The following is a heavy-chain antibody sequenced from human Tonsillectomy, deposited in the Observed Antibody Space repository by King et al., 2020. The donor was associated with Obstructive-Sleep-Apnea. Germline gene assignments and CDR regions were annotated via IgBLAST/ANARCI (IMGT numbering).Heavy chain of an antibody. CDR1: GGSISSYY. Sequence: QLQLQESGPGLVKPSETLSLTCTVSGGSISSYYWSWIRQPPGKGLEWIGCIYYSGSTNYNPSLKSRVTISVDTSKNQFSLKLSSVTAADTAVYYCARGSERFLEWQRSDGMEVWGQGTTVTVSS. J-gene: IGHJ6*02. V-gene: IGHV4-59*01. CDR3: ARGSERFLEWQRSDGMEV. CDR2: IYYSGST. D-gene: IGHD3-3*01.